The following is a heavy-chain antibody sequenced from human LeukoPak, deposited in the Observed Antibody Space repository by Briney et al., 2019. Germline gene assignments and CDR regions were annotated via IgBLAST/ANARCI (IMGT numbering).Heavy chain of an antibody. CDR2: ISWNSGSI. CDR3: AKGTYYYDSSGYYSNYYYYMDV. Sequence: PGRSLRLSCAASGFTFDDYAMHWVRQAPGKGLEWVSGISWNSGSIGYADSVKGRFTISRDNAKNSLYLQMNSLRAEGTALYYCAKGTYYYDSSGYYSNYYYYMDVWGKGTTVTVSS. J-gene: IGHJ6*03. V-gene: IGHV3-9*01. D-gene: IGHD3-22*01. CDR1: GFTFDDYA.